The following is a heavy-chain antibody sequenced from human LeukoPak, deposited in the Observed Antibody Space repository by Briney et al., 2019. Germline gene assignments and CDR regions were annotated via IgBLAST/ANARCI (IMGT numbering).Heavy chain of an antibody. V-gene: IGHV3-23*01. Sequence: PGGSLRLSCAASGFTFSSYAMSWVRQAPGKGLGWVSAISGSGGSTYYADSVKGRFTISRDNSKNTLYLQMNSLRAEDTAVYYCAKDLSRRDIVVVRSPYYYYGMDVWGQGTTVTVSS. CDR3: AKDLSRRDIVVVRSPYYYYGMDV. CDR2: ISGSGGST. J-gene: IGHJ6*02. D-gene: IGHD2-2*01. CDR1: GFTFSSYA.